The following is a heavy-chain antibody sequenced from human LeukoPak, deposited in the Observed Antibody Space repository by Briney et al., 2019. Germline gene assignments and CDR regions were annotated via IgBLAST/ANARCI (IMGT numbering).Heavy chain of an antibody. J-gene: IGHJ4*02. D-gene: IGHD5-24*01. V-gene: IGHV1-69*01. Sequence: GSSVKVSCKASGGTFSSYAISWVRQAPGQGLEWMGGIIPIFGTANYAQKFQGRVTITADESTSTAYMELSGLRSEDTAVYYCASTRQTRQYYFDYWGQGTLVTVSS. CDR1: GGTFSSYA. CDR2: IIPIFGTA. CDR3: ASTRQTRQYYFDY.